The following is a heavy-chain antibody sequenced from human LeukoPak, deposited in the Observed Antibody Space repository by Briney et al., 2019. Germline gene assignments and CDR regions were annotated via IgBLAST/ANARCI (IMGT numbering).Heavy chain of an antibody. D-gene: IGHD3-16*01. CDR2: ISYDGSNK. V-gene: IGHV3-30*04. Sequence: TGGSLRLSCAASGFTFSSYAMHWVRQAPGKGLEWVAVISYDGSNKYYADSVKGRFTISRDNSKNTLYLQMNSLRAEDTAVYYCARDRGSAGERNDYWGQGTLVTVSS. CDR3: ARDRGSAGERNDY. J-gene: IGHJ4*02. CDR1: GFTFSSYA.